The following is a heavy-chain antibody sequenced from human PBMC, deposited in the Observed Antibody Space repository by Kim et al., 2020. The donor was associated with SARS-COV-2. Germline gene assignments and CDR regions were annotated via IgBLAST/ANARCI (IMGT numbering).Heavy chain of an antibody. Sequence: SETLSLTCTVSGGSISSYYWSWIRQPPGKGLEWIGYIYYSGSTNYNPSPKSRVTISVDTSKNQFSLKLSSVTAADTAVSYCSRDPPRVDTAMVRGSDWY. D-gene: IGHD5-18*01. CDR3: SRDPPRVDTAMVRGSDWY. V-gene: IGHV4-59*01. J-gene: IGHJ2*01. CDR2: IYYSGST. CDR1: GGSISSYY.